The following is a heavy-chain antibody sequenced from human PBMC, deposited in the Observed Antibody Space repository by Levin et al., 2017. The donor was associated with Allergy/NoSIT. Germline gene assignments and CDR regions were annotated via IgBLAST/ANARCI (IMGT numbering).Heavy chain of an antibody. Sequence: ASVKVSCKASGYTFTGYYMHWVRQAPGQGLEWMGWINPNSGGTNYAQKFQGRVTMTRDTSISTAYMELSRLRSDDTAVYYCARLSYSGYDWLDYWGQGTLVTVSS. CDR3: ARLSYSGYDWLDY. J-gene: IGHJ4*02. CDR1: GYTFTGYY. D-gene: IGHD5-12*01. V-gene: IGHV1-2*02. CDR2: INPNSGGT.